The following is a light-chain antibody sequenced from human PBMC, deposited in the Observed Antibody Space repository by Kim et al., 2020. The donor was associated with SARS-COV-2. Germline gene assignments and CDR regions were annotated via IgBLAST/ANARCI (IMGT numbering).Light chain of an antibody. CDR2: NND. Sequence: QPVLTQAPSASGTPGQRVAISCSGSSSNIGKNTVSWFRQLPRTAPKLLIYNNDQRPSGVPDRFSGSKSGTSASLAISGLQSEDEADYYCAAWDDRLSGRLFGGGTQLTVL. J-gene: IGLJ3*02. V-gene: IGLV1-44*01. CDR1: SSNIGKNT. CDR3: AAWDDRLSGRL.